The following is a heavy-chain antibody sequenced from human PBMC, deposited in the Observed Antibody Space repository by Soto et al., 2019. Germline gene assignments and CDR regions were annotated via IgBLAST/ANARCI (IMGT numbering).Heavy chain of an antibody. D-gene: IGHD3-3*01. CDR1: GGTFSSYT. J-gene: IGHJ6*02. V-gene: IGHV1-69*13. CDR2: IIPIFGTA. CDR3: ASKLPHTILRYLEYYGMDV. Sequence: SVKVSCKASGGTFSSYTISWVRQAPGQGLEWMGGIIPIFGTANYAQKFQGRVTITADESTSTAYMELSSLRSEDTAVYYCASKLPHTILRYLEYYGMDVWGQGTTVTVSS.